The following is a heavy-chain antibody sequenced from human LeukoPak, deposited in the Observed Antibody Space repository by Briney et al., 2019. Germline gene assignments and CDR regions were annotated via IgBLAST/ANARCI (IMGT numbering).Heavy chain of an antibody. Sequence: QAGGSLRLSCKVSGFTFSAYGIHWVRQSPGKGLEGGAFVRYDGRDKFYADSVKGRFIVSKDNSRTTLQLQMNSLRSEDTAVYFCARGGARDIWYFAYWGQGIRVTVSS. V-gene: IGHV3-30*02. CDR2: VRYDGRDK. CDR3: ARGGARDIWYFAY. D-gene: IGHD2-21*01. CDR1: GFTFSAYG. J-gene: IGHJ4*02.